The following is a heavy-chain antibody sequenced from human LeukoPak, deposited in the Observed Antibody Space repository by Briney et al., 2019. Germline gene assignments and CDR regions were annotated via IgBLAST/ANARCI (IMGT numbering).Heavy chain of an antibody. CDR1: GFTLSSRW. CDR2: INRDGSEK. D-gene: IGHD3-3*01. CDR3: ATYDSWSGYNIAY. Sequence: GGSPRLSCVVSGFTLSSRWMMWVRQAPGKGLEWMTNINRDGSEKNYVDSVKGRFTFTRDNAENSLYLQMNSLKVEDTAIYYCATYDSWSGYNIAYGGQGTLVTVSS. J-gene: IGHJ4*02. V-gene: IGHV3-7*03.